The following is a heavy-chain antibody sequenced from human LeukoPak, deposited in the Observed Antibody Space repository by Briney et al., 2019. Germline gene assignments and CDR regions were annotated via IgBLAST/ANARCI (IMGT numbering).Heavy chain of an antibody. CDR2: IYHNGIG. CDR3: ARRRSGYSYGL. V-gene: IGHV4-4*09. D-gene: IGHD5-18*01. CDR1: GGSISSYY. Sequence: SETLSLTCTVSGGSISSYYWSWIRQPPGKGLEWLGYIYHNGIGYNSPPLKSRVVMSVDTSKNQFSLRLSPVTAADTAVYYCARRRSGYSYGLWGQGTLVTVSS. J-gene: IGHJ4*02.